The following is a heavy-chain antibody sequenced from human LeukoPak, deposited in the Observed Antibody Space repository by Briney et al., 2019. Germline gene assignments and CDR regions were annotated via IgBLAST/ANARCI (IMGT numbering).Heavy chain of an antibody. V-gene: IGHV4-59*01. CDR1: GGSISSYL. D-gene: IGHD1-26*01. CDR3: ARGQYSGSCFDN. CDR2: IYYSGST. Sequence: KPSETLSLTCTVSGGSISSYLWSWIRQPPGKGLEWIGYIYYSGSTNYNPSLKSRVTILVDTSKNQFSLKVSPVTAADTAVYYCARGQYSGSCFDNWGQGSLVTVSS. J-gene: IGHJ4*02.